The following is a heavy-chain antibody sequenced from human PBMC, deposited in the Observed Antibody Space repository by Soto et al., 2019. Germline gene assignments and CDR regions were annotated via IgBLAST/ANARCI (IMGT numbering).Heavy chain of an antibody. CDR2: INHSGST. J-gene: IGHJ5*02. CDR3: ARGRRYSSSWFLNWFDP. Sequence: LSLTCAVYGGSFSGYYWSWIRQPPGKGLEWIGEINHSGSTNYNPSLKSRVTISVDTSKNQFSLKLSSVTAADTAVYYCARGRRYSSSWFLNWFDPWGQGTLVTVSS. D-gene: IGHD6-13*01. CDR1: GGSFSGYY. V-gene: IGHV4-34*01.